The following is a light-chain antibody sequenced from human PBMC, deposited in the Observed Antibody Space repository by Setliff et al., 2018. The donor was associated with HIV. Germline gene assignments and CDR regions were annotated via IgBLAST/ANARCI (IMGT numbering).Light chain of an antibody. V-gene: IGLV2-14*01. J-gene: IGLJ1*01. Sequence: QSALTQSASVSGSPGQSITISCTGSSSDVGGYNYVSWFQQYPGKAPKLMIYEVNNRPSGVSDRFSGSKSGNAASLTISGLQPDDEADYYCCSYAGSTTFDVFGTGTKVNVL. CDR2: EVN. CDR3: CSYAGSTTFDV. CDR1: SSDVGGYNY.